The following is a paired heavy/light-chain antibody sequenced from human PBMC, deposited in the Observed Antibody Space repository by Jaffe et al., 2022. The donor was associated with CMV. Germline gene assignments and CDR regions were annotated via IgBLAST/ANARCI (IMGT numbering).Light chain of an antibody. CDR2: DSS. V-gene: IGKV1-33*01. CDR3: QQYTSLPFT. Sequence: DIQMTQSPSSLSASVGDRVTITCQASQDISNYLIWFQQKPGEAPKLLIYDSSNLETGVPSRFSGSGSGTDFTFTISSLQPEDIAAYYCQQYTSLPFTFGGGTKVEIK. J-gene: IGKJ4*01. CDR1: QDISNY.
Heavy chain of an antibody. CDR3: ARSAYNWN. V-gene: IGHV3-11*01. Sequence: QVQLVESGGDLVKPGGSLRLSCAASGFTFRDYYMAWIRQAPGRGLEWVAYVSPTGDTMYYAESLRGRFTVSRDNAKNSLYLQLNSLRADDTAVYYCARSAYNWNWGLGTLVTVSS. D-gene: IGHD1-20*01. J-gene: IGHJ4*02. CDR2: VSPTGDTM. CDR1: GFTFRDYY.